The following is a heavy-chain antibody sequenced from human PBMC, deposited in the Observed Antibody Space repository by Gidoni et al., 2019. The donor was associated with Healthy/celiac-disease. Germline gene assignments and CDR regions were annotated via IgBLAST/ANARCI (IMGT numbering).Heavy chain of an antibody. CDR3: ARDLFNGDYGNYFDY. V-gene: IGHV3-48*03. J-gene: IGHJ4*02. Sequence: EVQLVESGGGLVQPGGSLRLSCAASVFPFCSYEMNWVRQAPGKGLEWVSYISSSGSTIYYADSVKGRLTISRDNAKNSLYLQMNSLRAEDTAVYYCARDLFNGDYGNYFDYWGQGTLVTVSS. D-gene: IGHD4-17*01. CDR2: ISSSGSTI. CDR1: VFPFCSYE.